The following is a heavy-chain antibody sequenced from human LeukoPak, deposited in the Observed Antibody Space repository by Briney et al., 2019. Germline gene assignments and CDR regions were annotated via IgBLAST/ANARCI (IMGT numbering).Heavy chain of an antibody. CDR3: AKDSVWFGEFPEYYFDY. V-gene: IGHV3-30*02. J-gene: IGHJ4*02. Sequence: PGGSLGLSCAASGFTFSSYGMHWVRQAPGKGLEWVAFIRYDGSNKYYADSVKGRFTISRDNSKNTLYLQMNSLRAEDTAVYYCAKDSVWFGEFPEYYFDYWGQGTLVTVSS. CDR2: IRYDGSNK. D-gene: IGHD3-10*01. CDR1: GFTFSSYG.